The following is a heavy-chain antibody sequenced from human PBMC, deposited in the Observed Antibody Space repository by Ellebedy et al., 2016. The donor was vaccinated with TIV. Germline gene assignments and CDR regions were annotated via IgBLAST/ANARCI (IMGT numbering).Heavy chain of an antibody. CDR3: AKKPTYRYWYFDL. D-gene: IGHD1-1*01. J-gene: IGHJ2*01. CDR1: GYTFTSYD. CDR2: MNPNSGNT. Sequence: ASVKVSCKASGYTFTSYDINWVRQATGQGLEWMGWMNPNSGNTGYAQKFQGRVTMTRNTSISTAYMELSSLRSEDTAVYYCAKKPTYRYWYFDLWGRGTLVTVSS. V-gene: IGHV1-8*01.